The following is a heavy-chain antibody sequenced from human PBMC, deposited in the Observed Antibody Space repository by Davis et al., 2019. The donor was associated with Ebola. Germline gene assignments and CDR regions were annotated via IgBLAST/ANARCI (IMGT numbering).Heavy chain of an antibody. D-gene: IGHD2-15*01. CDR2: INHSGST. CDR1: GGSFSGYY. J-gene: IGHJ3*02. V-gene: IGHV4-34*01. CDR3: ARGNPCSSGSCYSGGDAFDI. Sequence: SETLSLTCAVYGGSFSGYYWSWIRQPPGKGLEWIGEINHSGSTNYNPSLKSRVTISVDTSKNQLSLKLSSVTAADTAVYYCARGNPCSSGSCYSGGDAFDIWGQGTMVTVSS.